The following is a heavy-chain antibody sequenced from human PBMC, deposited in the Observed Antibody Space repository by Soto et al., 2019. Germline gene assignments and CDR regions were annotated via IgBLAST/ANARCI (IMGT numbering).Heavy chain of an antibody. CDR1: GFSLTTSGMR. D-gene: IGHD7-27*01. V-gene: IGHV2-70*04. CDR2: IDWDDDK. Sequence: PTLVNPTQTLTLTCTFSGFSLTTSGMRVSWIRQPPGKALEWLAHIDWDDDKFYSPSLKTRLTISMDTSKNQVVLTMTNLDPVDTATYFCARTVSSNWGSAMAHFDYWGQGTLVTV. J-gene: IGHJ4*02. CDR3: ARTVSSNWGSAMAHFDY.